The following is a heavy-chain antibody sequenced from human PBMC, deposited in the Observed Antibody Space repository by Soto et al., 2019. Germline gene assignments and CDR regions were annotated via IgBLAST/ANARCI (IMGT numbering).Heavy chain of an antibody. CDR3: ARGLRDFGWRLPFGY. D-gene: IGHD3-9*01. J-gene: IGHJ4*02. Sequence: QVQLVESGGGVVQPGRSLRLSCAASGFTFKNYAMHWVRQAPGKGLEWVGVISYDGSIEFYADSVKGRFTISRDDFKNTRFLQMGSLRVEDTAVYYCARGLRDFGWRLPFGYWGQGTLVTVSS. CDR1: GFTFKNYA. CDR2: ISYDGSIE. V-gene: IGHV3-30-3*01.